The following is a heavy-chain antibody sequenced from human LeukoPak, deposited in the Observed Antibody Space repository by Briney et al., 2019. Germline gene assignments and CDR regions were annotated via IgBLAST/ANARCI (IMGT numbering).Heavy chain of an antibody. CDR3: AKGLYGENFDY. J-gene: IGHJ4*02. D-gene: IGHD4-17*01. CDR2: IRYDGSNK. V-gene: IGHV3-30*02. CDR1: GFTFSSYG. Sequence: GGSLRLSCAASGFTFSSYGMYWVRQAPGKGLEWVAFIRYDGSNKYYADSVKGRFTISRDNSKNTLYLQMNSLIAEDTAVYYCAKGLYGENFDYWGQGTLVTVSS.